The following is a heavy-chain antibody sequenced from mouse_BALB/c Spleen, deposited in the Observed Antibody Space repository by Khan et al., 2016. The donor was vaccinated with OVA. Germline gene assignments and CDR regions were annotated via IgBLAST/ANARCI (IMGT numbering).Heavy chain of an antibody. D-gene: IGHD1-1*01. CDR3: ARRGLRWDFDY. Sequence: VQLQQSGAELAKPGASVKMSCKASGYTFINYWILWIKQRPGQGLKWIGYINPSTGYTEYNQNFKDKATLTADKSSSTAYMQLSSLTSEDSTVYYCARRGLRWDFDYWGQGTTLTISS. CDR1: GYTFINYW. J-gene: IGHJ2*01. V-gene: IGHV1-7*01. CDR2: INPSTGYT.